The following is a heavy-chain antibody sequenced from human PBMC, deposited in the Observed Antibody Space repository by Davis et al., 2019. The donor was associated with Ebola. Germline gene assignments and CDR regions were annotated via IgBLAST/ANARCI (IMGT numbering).Heavy chain of an antibody. CDR2: ISGGGSTI. CDR1: GFTFSDYY. J-gene: IGHJ4*02. CDR3: ARGGYSSSSVFDY. D-gene: IGHD6-6*01. V-gene: IGHV3-11*01. Sequence: GESLKISCAASGFTFSDYYMSWIRQAPGKGLEWVSYISGGGSTIYYADSVKGRFTISRDNAKNSLYLQMNSLRAEDTAVYYCARGGYSSSSVFDYWGQGTLVTVSS.